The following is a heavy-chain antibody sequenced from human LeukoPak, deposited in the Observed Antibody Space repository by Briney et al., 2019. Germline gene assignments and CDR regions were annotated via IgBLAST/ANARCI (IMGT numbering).Heavy chain of an antibody. V-gene: IGHV3-23*01. CDR1: GFAFSSYA. D-gene: IGHD7-27*01. CDR3: AKDGGLWVSAHWGDS. J-gene: IGHJ4*02. CDR2: ITTGGPNT. Sequence: GGSLRLSCTASGFAFSSYAMSWVRQAPGKGLKWVSTITTGGPNTYYADSVKGRFTVSRGDSKNTLYLQMNSLRAEDTAVYYCAKDGGLWVSAHWGDSWGRGTLVTVSS.